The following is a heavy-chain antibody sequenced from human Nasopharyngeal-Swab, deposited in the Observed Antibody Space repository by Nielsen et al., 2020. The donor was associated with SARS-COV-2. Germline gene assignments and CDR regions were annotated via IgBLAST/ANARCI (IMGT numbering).Heavy chain of an antibody. CDR2: INHSGST. CDR3: ARGGTPTGDLPTGYYFDY. Sequence: SQTLSLTCAVYGGSFSGYYWSWIRQPPGKGLEWIGEINHSGSTNYNPSLKSRVTISVDTSKNQFSLKLSSVTAADTAVYYCARGGTPTGDLPTGYYFDYWGQGTLVTVSS. J-gene: IGHJ4*02. V-gene: IGHV4-34*01. D-gene: IGHD7-27*01. CDR1: GGSFSGYY.